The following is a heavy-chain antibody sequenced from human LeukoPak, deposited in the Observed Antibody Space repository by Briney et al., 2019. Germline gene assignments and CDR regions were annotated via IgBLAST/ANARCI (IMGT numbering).Heavy chain of an antibody. Sequence: SETLSLTCAVYGGSFSGYYWSWIRQPPGKGLEWIGEINHSGSTNYNPSLKSRVTISVDTSKNQFSLELSSVTAADTAVYYCARASLDFWSGYPFRWFDPWGQGTLVTVSS. CDR1: GGSFSGYY. CDR2: INHSGST. D-gene: IGHD3-3*01. V-gene: IGHV4-34*01. CDR3: ARASLDFWSGYPFRWFDP. J-gene: IGHJ5*02.